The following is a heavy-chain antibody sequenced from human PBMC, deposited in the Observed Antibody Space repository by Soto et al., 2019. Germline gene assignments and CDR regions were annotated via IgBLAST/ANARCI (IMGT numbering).Heavy chain of an antibody. V-gene: IGHV4-31*03. J-gene: IGHJ6*02. Sequence: QVQLQESGPGLVKPSQTLSLTCTVSGGSIRSGGYYWSWIRQHPGKALEWIGYIYYSGSTYNNPSLNSGVTISLDTSKNQFSRKLSSVTAADTAVYYCARVCGGDCHNGMDVWGQGTTVTVSS. CDR1: GGSIRSGGYY. CDR2: IYYSGST. CDR3: ARVCGGDCHNGMDV. D-gene: IGHD2-21*02.